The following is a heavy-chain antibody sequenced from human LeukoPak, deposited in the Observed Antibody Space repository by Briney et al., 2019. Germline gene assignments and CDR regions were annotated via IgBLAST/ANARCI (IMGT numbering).Heavy chain of an antibody. CDR3: ARDPSTYYDILTGYPTPYYYYGMDV. Sequence: ASVKVSCKVSGYTLTELSMHWVRPAPGQGLEWMGWISAYSGNTNDAQKLQGRVIMTTDTSTSTAYMELRSLRSDDTAVYYCARDPSTYYDILTGYPTPYYYYGMDVWGQGTTVTVSS. J-gene: IGHJ6*02. CDR2: ISAYSGNT. V-gene: IGHV1-18*01. CDR1: GYTLTELS. D-gene: IGHD3-9*01.